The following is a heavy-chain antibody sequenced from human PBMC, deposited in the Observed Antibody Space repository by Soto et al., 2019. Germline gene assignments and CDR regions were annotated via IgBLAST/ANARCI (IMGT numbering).Heavy chain of an antibody. V-gene: IGHV1-24*01. CDR1: GYTLTELS. CDR2: FDPEDGET. Sequence: ASVKVSCKVSGYTLTELSMHWVRQAPGKGLEWMGGFDPEDGETIYAQKFQGRVTMTEDTSTDTAYMELSSLRSEDTAVYYCATRDPGFYDFWSGYNFDYWGQGTLVTVSS. D-gene: IGHD3-3*01. CDR3: ATRDPGFYDFWSGYNFDY. J-gene: IGHJ4*02.